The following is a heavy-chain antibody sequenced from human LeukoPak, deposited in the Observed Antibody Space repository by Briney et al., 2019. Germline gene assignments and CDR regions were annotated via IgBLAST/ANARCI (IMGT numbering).Heavy chain of an antibody. D-gene: IGHD5-18*01. Sequence: GGSLRLSCAASGFTFSRNSMNWVRQAPGKGLEWVSSISSSSIYIYYADSVKGRFTISRDNAKNSLYLEMNSLRAEDTAIYYCARGADNYGYTFDYWGQGTLVTASS. CDR3: ARGADNYGYTFDY. V-gene: IGHV3-21*01. CDR1: GFTFSRNS. CDR2: ISSSSIYI. J-gene: IGHJ4*02.